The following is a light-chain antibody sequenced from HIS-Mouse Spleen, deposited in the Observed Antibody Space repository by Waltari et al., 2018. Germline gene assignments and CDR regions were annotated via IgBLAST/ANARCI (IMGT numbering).Light chain of an antibody. J-gene: IGLJ2*01. V-gene: IGLV2-14*03. Sequence: QSALTPPASVSGSPGQSITISCTGTSSDAGGYNHVPWYQQHPGKAPKLMIYDVSNRPSGVSNRFSGSKSGNTASLTISGLQAEDEADYYCSSYTSSSFNVVFGGGTKLTVL. CDR3: SSYTSSSFNVV. CDR2: DVS. CDR1: SSDAGGYNH.